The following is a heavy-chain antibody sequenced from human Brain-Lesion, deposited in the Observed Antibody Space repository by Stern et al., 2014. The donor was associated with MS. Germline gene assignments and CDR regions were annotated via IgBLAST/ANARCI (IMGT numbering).Heavy chain of an antibody. CDR3: ATYYYDSTGYNDF. Sequence: VQLEESEAEVKKPGASVKVSCKASGYTFTGYYMHWVRQAPGQGLEWMGWINTKSGGTNYAQKFQGWVTMTRDTSINTAYMELSRLRSDDTAVYYCATYYYDSTGYNDFWGQGTLVTVSS. CDR2: INTKSGGT. V-gene: IGHV1-2*04. CDR1: GYTFTGYY. D-gene: IGHD3-22*01. J-gene: IGHJ4*02.